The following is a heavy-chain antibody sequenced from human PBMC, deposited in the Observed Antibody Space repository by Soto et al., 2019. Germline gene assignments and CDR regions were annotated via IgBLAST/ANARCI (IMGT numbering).Heavy chain of an antibody. CDR1: GFTFSSYA. Sequence: EVQLLESGGGLVQPGGSLRLSCAASGFTFSSYAMSWVRQAPGKGLEWVSAISGSGGSTYYADSVKGRFTISRDNSKNTLYLQMNSLRAEDTAVYYCAKDLGYCSSTSCNNIYYYYYYMDVWGKGTTVTVSS. CDR2: ISGSGGST. CDR3: AKDLGYCSSTSCNNIYYYYYYMDV. J-gene: IGHJ6*03. V-gene: IGHV3-23*01. D-gene: IGHD2-2*02.